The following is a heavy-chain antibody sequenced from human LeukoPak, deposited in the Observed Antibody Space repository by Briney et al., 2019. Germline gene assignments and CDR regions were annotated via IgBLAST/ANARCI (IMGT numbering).Heavy chain of an antibody. J-gene: IGHJ5*02. Sequence: SQTLSLTCTVSGGSISSGGYYWSWIRQPPGKGLEWIGYIYHSGSTYYNPSLKSRVTISVDRSKNQFSLKLSSVTAADTAVYYCARESVGGVGWFDPWGQGTLVTVSS. CDR1: GGSISSGGYY. CDR2: IYHSGST. CDR3: ARESVGGVGWFDP. D-gene: IGHD3-16*01. V-gene: IGHV4-30-2*01.